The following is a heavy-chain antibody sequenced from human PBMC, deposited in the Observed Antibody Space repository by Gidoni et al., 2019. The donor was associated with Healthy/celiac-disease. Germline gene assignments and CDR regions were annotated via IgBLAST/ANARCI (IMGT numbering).Heavy chain of an antibody. Sequence: EVQLVESGGGLVQPGGSLRLSCAASGFTFSSYWMSWVRQAQGKGLEWVANIKQDGSEKYYVDTVKGRFTISRDNAKNSLYLQMNSLRAEDTAVYYCARDLDMSYDFWSGSDYWGQGTLVTVSS. J-gene: IGHJ4*02. CDR2: IKQDGSEK. V-gene: IGHV3-7*01. CDR1: GFTFSSYW. D-gene: IGHD3-3*01. CDR3: ARDLDMSYDFWSGSDY.